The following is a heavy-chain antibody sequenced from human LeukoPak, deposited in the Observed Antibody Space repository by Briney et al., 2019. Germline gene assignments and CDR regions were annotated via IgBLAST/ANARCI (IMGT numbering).Heavy chain of an antibody. CDR2: INWNGGST. CDR1: GFTFDDYG. V-gene: IGHV3-20*04. CDR3: AKDRAGGSGSYLED. J-gene: IGHJ4*02. D-gene: IGHD1-26*01. Sequence: RAGGTLRLSCAASGFTFDDYGMSWVRQAPGKGLEWVSGINWNGGSTGYADSVKGRFTISRDNAKNSLYLQMNSLRAEDTAVYYCAKDRAGGSGSYLEDWGQGTLVTVSS.